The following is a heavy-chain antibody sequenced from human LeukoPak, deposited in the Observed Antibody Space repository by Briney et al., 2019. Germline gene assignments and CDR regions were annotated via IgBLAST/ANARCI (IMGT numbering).Heavy chain of an antibody. CDR2: ISSSGSTI. J-gene: IGHJ4*02. CDR3: ARDARSSSCGY. Sequence: GGSLRLSGAASGFTFSDYYMSWIRQAPGKGLEWVSYISSSGSTIYYADSVKGRFTISRDNAKNPLYLQMNSLRAEDTAVYYCARDARSSSCGYWGQGTLVTVSS. V-gene: IGHV3-11*01. D-gene: IGHD6-13*01. CDR1: GFTFSDYY.